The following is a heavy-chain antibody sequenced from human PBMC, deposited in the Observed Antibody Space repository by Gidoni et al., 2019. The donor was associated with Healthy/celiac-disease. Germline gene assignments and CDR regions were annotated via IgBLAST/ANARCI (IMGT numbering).Heavy chain of an antibody. CDR1: GFTFSSYS. CDR3: ARDPYYYDSSGYLNDY. J-gene: IGHJ4*02. CDR2: ISSSSSYI. D-gene: IGHD3-22*01. Sequence: EVQLVESGGGLVKPGGSLRLSCAASGFTFSSYSMNWVRQAPGKGLEWVSSISSSSSYIYYADSVKGRFTISRDNAKNSLYLQMNSLRAEDTAVYYCARDPYYYDSSGYLNDYWGQGTLVTVSS. V-gene: IGHV3-21*01.